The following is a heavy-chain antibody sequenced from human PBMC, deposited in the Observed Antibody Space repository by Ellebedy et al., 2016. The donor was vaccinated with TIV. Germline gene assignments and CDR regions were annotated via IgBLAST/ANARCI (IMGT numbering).Heavy chain of an antibody. D-gene: IGHD4-17*01. CDR2: INAGNGNT. J-gene: IGHJ4*02. CDR3: ARDPLERDDYGDWEYYFDY. CDR1: GYTFTTYA. V-gene: IGHV1-3*01. Sequence: ASVKVSCKASGYTFTTYAMHWVRQAPGQRLEWMGWINAGNGNTKYSQKFQGRITITRDTSASTAYMELSSLRSEDTAVYYCARDPLERDDYGDWEYYFDYWGQGTLVTVSS.